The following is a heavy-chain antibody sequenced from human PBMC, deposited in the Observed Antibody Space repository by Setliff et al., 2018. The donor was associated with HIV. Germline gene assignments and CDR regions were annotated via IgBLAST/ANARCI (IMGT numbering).Heavy chain of an antibody. Sequence: RASVKVSCKASGYTFSSYGISWVRQAPGQGPEWMGWINSYDGNTNYEQKFQGRVTMTTDTSTTSAYLELRSLRPDDTAVYFCARNKLSDAFDVWGPGTMVTVSS. V-gene: IGHV1-18*01. CDR3: ARNKLSDAFDV. CDR2: INSYDGNT. D-gene: IGHD1-1*01. J-gene: IGHJ3*01. CDR1: GYTFSSYG.